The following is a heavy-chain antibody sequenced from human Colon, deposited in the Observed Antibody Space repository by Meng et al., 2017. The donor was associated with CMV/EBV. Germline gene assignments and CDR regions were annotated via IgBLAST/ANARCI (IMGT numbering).Heavy chain of an antibody. J-gene: IGHJ4*02. D-gene: IGHD3-10*01. Sequence: TVSGVSVNTDNYYWSWIRQAPGKGLEFIGYVYYSGATNYNHFFKSRVTISIDTSKNQFSLRLTSVTAADTAVYFCTRGNTALWDSDSWGQGTLVTVSS. CDR3: TRGNTALWDSDS. CDR1: GVSVNTDNYY. V-gene: IGHV4-61*01. CDR2: VYYSGAT.